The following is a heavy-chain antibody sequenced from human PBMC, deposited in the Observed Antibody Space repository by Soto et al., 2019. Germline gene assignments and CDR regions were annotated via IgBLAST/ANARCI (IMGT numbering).Heavy chain of an antibody. CDR2: TNLTGST. CDR3: PRESGEQISPGVLDV. CDR1: GGSFSGYY. J-gene: IGHJ6*04. V-gene: IGHV4-34*01. D-gene: IGHD3-16*01. Sequence: SXTLSLTCAVYGGSFSGYYWSWVRQPPVKGLGWLAETNLTGSTNYNPPLKSRVTCEVDTPKNHFPVKMGLVTAGDTALFYWPRESGEQISPGVLDVWGKGTTVPVPS.